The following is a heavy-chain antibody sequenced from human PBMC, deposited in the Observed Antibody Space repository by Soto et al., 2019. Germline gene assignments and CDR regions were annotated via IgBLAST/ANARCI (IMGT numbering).Heavy chain of an antibody. CDR2: INHSGRT. Sequence: SETLSLTCAVYGDSFTKYYWSWILQPPGKGLAWIGEINHSGRTNFNPSLKSRATISVDRSKNQFSLKLRSVTAADTGVYYCASWLVGDPFDTWGHGTLVPVSS. CDR1: GDSFTKYY. CDR3: ASWLVGDPFDT. V-gene: IGHV4-34*01. J-gene: IGHJ4*01. D-gene: IGHD1-26*01.